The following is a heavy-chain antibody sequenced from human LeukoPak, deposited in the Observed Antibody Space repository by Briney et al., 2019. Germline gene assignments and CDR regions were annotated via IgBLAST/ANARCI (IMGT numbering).Heavy chain of an antibody. D-gene: IGHD5-18*01. Sequence: ASVKVSCKASGYTFTGYYMHWVRQAPGQGLEWMGWISAYNGNTNYAQKLQGRVTMTTDTSTSTAYMELRSLRSDDTAVYYCARSVDTAMVGDYWGQGTLVTVSS. J-gene: IGHJ4*02. CDR2: ISAYNGNT. CDR3: ARSVDTAMVGDY. V-gene: IGHV1-18*04. CDR1: GYTFTGYY.